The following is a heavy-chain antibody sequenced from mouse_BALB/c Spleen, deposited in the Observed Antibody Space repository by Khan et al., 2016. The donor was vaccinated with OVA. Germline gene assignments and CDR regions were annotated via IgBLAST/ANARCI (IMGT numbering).Heavy chain of an antibody. J-gene: IGHJ3*01. CDR3: ARSGYDFFAY. CDR2: IYPGDGET. Sequence: QVQLKESGAELVRPGSSVKISCKASGYAFSSYWMNWVKQRPGQGLEWIGQIYPGDGETKYNGKFMGKVTLTADKSSSTAYMQLTSLTSEDSAVYFCARSGYDFFAYWGQGTLVTVSA. D-gene: IGHD2-14*01. CDR1: GYAFSSYW. V-gene: IGHV1-80*01.